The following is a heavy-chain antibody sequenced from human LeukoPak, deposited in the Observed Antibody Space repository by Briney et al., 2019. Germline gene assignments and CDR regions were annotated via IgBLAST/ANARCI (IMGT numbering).Heavy chain of an antibody. D-gene: IGHD3-16*01. V-gene: IGHV4-61*02. J-gene: IGHJ4*02. CDR2: IYTSGST. Sequence: ASETLSLTCTVSGGSISSGSYYWSWIRQPAGKGLEWIGRIYTSGSTNYNPSLKSRLTISVDTSKNQFSLNLSSVTAADTAVYYCARASVLLSADYWGQGTLVTVSS. CDR3: ARASVLLSADY. CDR1: GGSISSGSYY.